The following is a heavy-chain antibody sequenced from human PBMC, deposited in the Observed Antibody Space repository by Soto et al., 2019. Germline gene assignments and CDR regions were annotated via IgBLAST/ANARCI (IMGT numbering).Heavy chain of an antibody. CDR3: TALGGSCGYWGHY. J-gene: IGHJ4*01. CDR1: GVSFTKSW. Sequence: GESLKISCKGFGVSFTKSWITWVRQRPGKGLEGVGSIDPTDYFTKYSPPLEGHVTMSADKSISTAFLQWSSLNASDIVIFFGTALGGSCGYWGHYWGPGTLVTVSS. CDR2: IDPTDYFT. V-gene: IGHV5-10-1*01. D-gene: IGHD3-22*01.